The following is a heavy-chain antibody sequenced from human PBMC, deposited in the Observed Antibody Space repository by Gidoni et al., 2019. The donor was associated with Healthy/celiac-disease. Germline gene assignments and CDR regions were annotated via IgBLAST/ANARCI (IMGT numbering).Heavy chain of an antibody. J-gene: IGHJ6*03. Sequence: EVQLVESGGGLVQPGASRKLSCAASGFTFSGSARHWVRQASGKGLEWVGRIRSKANSYATAYAASVKGRFTISRDDSKNTAYLQMNSLKTEDTAVYYCTRRREELVDYYYYMDVWGKGTTVTVSS. CDR3: TRRREELVDYYYYMDV. CDR1: GFTFSGSA. D-gene: IGHD6-13*01. V-gene: IGHV3-73*02. CDR2: IRSKANSYAT.